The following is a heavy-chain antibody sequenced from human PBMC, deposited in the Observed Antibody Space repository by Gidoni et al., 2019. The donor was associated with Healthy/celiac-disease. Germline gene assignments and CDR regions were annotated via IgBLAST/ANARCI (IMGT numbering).Heavy chain of an antibody. CDR2: ISGSGCST. D-gene: IGHD6-13*01. J-gene: IGHJ5*02. CDR3: AKAAHRIAAVTGWFDP. V-gene: IGHV3-23*01. Sequence: EVQLLESGGGLVQPGGSLRLSCAASGFTFRRYAMSWVRQAPGKGLEWVSAISGSGCSTYYADSVKGRFTISRDNSKNTLYLQMNSLRAEDTAVYYCAKAAHRIAAVTGWFDPWGQGTLVTVSS. CDR1: GFTFRRYA.